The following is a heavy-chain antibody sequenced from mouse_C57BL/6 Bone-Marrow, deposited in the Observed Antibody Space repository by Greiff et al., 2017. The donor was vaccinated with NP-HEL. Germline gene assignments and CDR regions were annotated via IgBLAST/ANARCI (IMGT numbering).Heavy chain of an antibody. D-gene: IGHD2-3*01. CDR3: VRGYDGYYTLLAMDY. J-gene: IGHJ4*01. V-gene: IGHV10-3*01. CDR1: GFTFNTYA. Sequence: EVQVVESGGGLVQPKGSLKLSCAASGFTFNTYAMHWVRQAPGTGLEWVARIRSKSSNYATYYADSVKDRFTISRDDSQSMLYLQMNNLKTEDTAMYYCVRGYDGYYTLLAMDYWGQGTSVTVSS. CDR2: IRSKSSNYAT.